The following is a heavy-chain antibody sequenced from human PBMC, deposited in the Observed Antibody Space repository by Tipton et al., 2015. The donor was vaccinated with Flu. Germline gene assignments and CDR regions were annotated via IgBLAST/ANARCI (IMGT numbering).Heavy chain of an antibody. CDR2: IYYSGST. CDR3: ARRLTVLEFWFDP. J-gene: IGHJ5*02. V-gene: IGHV4-59*01. CDR1: GGSISSYY. D-gene: IGHD4-17*01. Sequence: LRLSCTVSGGSISSYYWSWIRQPPGKGLEWIGYIYYSGSTNYNPSLKSRVTISVDTSKNQFSLRLSSVTAADTAVYYCARRLTVLEFWFDPWGQGTLVTVSS.